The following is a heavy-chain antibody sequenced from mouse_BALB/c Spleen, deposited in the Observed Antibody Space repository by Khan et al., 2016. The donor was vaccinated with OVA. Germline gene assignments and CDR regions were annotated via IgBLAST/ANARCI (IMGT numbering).Heavy chain of an antibody. CDR2: INTYTGEP. CDR1: GYTFTNYG. V-gene: IGHV9-3-1*01. Sequence: QIQLVQSGPELKKPGETVKISCKASGYTFTNYGMNWVKQAPGKGLKWMGWINTYTGEPTYADDFKGRFAFSLETSASTAYLQINNLKNEDTARNFCASGGYWYFDVWGAGTTVTVSS. J-gene: IGHJ1*01. CDR3: ASGGYWYFDV. D-gene: IGHD1-1*02.